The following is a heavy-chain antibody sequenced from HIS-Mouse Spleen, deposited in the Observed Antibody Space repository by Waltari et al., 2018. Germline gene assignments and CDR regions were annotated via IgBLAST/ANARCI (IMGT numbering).Heavy chain of an antibody. Sequence: QVQLVESGGGVVQPGRSLRLSCAASGFTFSSYGMHWVRQGPGKGLEWVAVISYDGSNTYYADSVKGRFTISRDNSKNTLYLQMNSLRAEDTAVYYCAKDKHHAFDYWGQGTLVTVSS. V-gene: IGHV3-30*18. CDR3: AKDKHHAFDY. J-gene: IGHJ4*02. CDR1: GFTFSSYG. CDR2: ISYDGSNT.